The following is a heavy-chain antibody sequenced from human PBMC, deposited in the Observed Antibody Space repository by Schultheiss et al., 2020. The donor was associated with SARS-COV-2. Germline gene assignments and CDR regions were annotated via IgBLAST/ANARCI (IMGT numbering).Heavy chain of an antibody. V-gene: IGHV3-7*03. CDR2: IKQDGSEK. D-gene: IGHD3/OR15-3a*01. CDR1: GFTFSSYW. J-gene: IGHJ4*02. CDR3: AKALLDYEIDY. Sequence: GGSLRLSCAASGFTFSSYWMSWVRQAPGKGLEWVANIKQDGSEKYYVDSVKGRFTISRDNAKNTLYLQMNSLRAEDTAVYYCAKALLDYEIDYWGQGTLVTVSS.